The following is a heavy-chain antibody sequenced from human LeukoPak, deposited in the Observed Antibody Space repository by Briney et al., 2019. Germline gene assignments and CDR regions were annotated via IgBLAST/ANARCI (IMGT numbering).Heavy chain of an antibody. V-gene: IGHV3-33*06. CDR3: AKDGPAAAGSTWNYYYYYYMDV. CDR2: IRYDGSNK. D-gene: IGHD6-13*01. CDR1: GFTFSSYG. Sequence: PGRSLRLSCAASGFTFSSYGMHWVRQAPGKGLEWVAVIRYDGSNKYYADSVKGRFTISRDNSKNTLYLQMNSLRAEDTAVYYCAKDGPAAAGSTWNYYYYYYMDVWGKGTTVTVPS. J-gene: IGHJ6*03.